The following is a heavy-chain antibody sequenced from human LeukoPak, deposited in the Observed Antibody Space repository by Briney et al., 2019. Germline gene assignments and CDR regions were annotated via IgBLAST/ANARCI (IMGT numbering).Heavy chain of an antibody. CDR1: GGTFSSYA. Sequence: SVKVSCKASGGTFSSYAISWVRQAPGQGLEWMGGIIPIFGTANYAQKFQGRVTITADESTSTAYMELSSLRSEDTAVYYCARGGLWLSLSFDYWGQGTLVTVSS. J-gene: IGHJ4*02. D-gene: IGHD3-16*02. V-gene: IGHV1-69*13. CDR3: ARGGLWLSLSFDY. CDR2: IIPIFGTA.